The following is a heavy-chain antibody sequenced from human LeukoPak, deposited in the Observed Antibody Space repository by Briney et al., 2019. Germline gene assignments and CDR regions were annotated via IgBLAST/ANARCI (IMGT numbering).Heavy chain of an antibody. V-gene: IGHV3-30-3*01. D-gene: IGHD6-13*01. CDR2: ISYDGSIK. J-gene: IGHJ6*02. CDR1: GFTFSSYA. Sequence: GGSLRLSCAASGFTFSSYAMHWVRQAPGKGLEWVAVISYDGSIKYYADSVKGRFTISRDNSKNTLYLQMNSLRAEDTAVYYCARAWYSSSWYESYYYYYGMDVWGQGTTVTVSS. CDR3: ARAWYSSSWYESYYYYYGMDV.